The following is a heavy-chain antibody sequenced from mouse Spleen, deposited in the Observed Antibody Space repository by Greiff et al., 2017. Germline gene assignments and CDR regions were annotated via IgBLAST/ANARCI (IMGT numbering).Heavy chain of an antibody. CDR1: GFTFSDYY. Sequence: EVNVVESEGGLVQPGSSMKLSCTASGFTFSDYYMAWVRQVPEKGLEWVANINYDGSSTYYLDSLKSRFIISRDNAKNILYLQMSSLKSEDTATYYCARDYSPLYFDVWGAGTTVTVSS. CDR3: ARDYSPLYFDV. CDR2: INYDGSST. V-gene: IGHV5-16*01. D-gene: IGHD2-12*01. J-gene: IGHJ1*01.